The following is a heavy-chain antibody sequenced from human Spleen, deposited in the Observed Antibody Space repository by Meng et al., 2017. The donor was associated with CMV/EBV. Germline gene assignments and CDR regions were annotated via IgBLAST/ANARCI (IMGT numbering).Heavy chain of an antibody. V-gene: IGHV3-74*01. Sequence: GGSLRLSCAASGFTFSNYWMHWVRQAPGRGLVWVSRINGDGSSTNYADSVKGRFTISRDNAKNTPYLQVNSLRAEDTAVYYCARRGRAAASGFDYWGQGTLVTVSS. D-gene: IGHD2-15*01. J-gene: IGHJ4*02. CDR1: GFTFSNYW. CDR2: INGDGSST. CDR3: ARRGRAAASGFDY.